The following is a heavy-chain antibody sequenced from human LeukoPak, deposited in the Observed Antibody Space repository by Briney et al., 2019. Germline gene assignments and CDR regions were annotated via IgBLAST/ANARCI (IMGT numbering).Heavy chain of an antibody. V-gene: IGHV5-51*01. CDR3: ARTSGYSSSWFAGPNYYGMDV. CDR2: IYPGDSDT. Sequence: GESLKISCKGSGYSFTSYWIGWVRQMPGKGLEWMGIIYPGDSDTRYSPSFQGQVTISADKSISTAYLQWSSLKASDTAMYYCARTSGYSSSWFAGPNYYGMDVWGQGTTVTVSS. J-gene: IGHJ6*02. CDR1: GYSFTSYW. D-gene: IGHD6-13*01.